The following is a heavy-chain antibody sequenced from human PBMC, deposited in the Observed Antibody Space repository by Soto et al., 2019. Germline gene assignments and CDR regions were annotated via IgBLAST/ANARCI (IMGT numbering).Heavy chain of an antibody. Sequence: PSQTLSLTCAISGDSVSSNSAAWNWIRQSPSRGLERLGRTYYRSKWYNDYAVSVKSRITINPDTSKNQFSLQLNSVTPEGTAVYYCAREYCTNGVCPTSYYGMDVWGQGTTVTVSS. V-gene: IGHV6-1*01. D-gene: IGHD2-8*01. J-gene: IGHJ6*02. CDR3: AREYCTNGVCPTSYYGMDV. CDR2: TYYRSKWYN. CDR1: GDSVSSNSAA.